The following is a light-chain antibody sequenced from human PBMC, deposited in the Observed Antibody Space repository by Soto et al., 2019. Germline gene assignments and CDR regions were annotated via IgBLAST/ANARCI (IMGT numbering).Light chain of an antibody. CDR3: QQYNSYSPT. CDR2: DAS. J-gene: IGKJ1*01. CDR1: QTISSW. Sequence: DIRMTQSAATLSGSVGDRVTITWWASQTISSWLAWYQQKPGKAPKLLIYDASSLESGVPSRFSGSGYGTEFNLTISSLQTDDFATYYCQQYNSYSPTFGQGTKVDIK. V-gene: IGKV1-5*01.